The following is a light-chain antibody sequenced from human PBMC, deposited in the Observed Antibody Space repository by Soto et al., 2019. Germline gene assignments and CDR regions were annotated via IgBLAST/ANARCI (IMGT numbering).Light chain of an antibody. CDR2: DAS. J-gene: IGKJ4*01. V-gene: IGKV3-11*01. Sequence: IVLTQSPATLSLSPGERATLSCRASQSVSSYLAWYQQKPGQAPRLLIYDASNRATGIPARFSGSGSGTDFTLTISSLEPEDFAVYYCQQGSNWPLTFGGGTKVDIK. CDR3: QQGSNWPLT. CDR1: QSVSSY.